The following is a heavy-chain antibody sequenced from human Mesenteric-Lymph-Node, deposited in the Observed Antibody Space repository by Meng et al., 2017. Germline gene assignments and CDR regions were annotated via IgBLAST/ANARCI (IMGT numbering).Heavy chain of an antibody. CDR1: GGSISSSNW. CDR2: IYHSGST. CDR3: ARVGQWLPIDY. D-gene: IGHD6-19*01. Sequence: VEPRGSGPGRVKPSGTLSLTCSVSGGSISSSNWWSWVRQPPGKGLEWIGEIYHSGSTNYNPSLKSRVTISVDKSKNQFSLNLSSVTAADTAVYYCARVGQWLPIDYWGQGTLVTVSS. J-gene: IGHJ4*02. V-gene: IGHV4-4*02.